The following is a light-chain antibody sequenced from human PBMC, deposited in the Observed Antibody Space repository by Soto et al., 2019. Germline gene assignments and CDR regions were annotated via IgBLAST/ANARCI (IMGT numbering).Light chain of an antibody. CDR1: QSVSSY. CDR2: GAS. CDR3: QQYSDWPLIT. Sequence: EIVMTQAPATLSVSPGERATLSCRASQSVSSYFAWYQQKPGQAPRLLIYGASTRATGIPARFSGSGSGTEFTLIISSLQSEDFAVYYRQQYSDWPLITFGQGTRLEIK. J-gene: IGKJ5*01. V-gene: IGKV3-15*01.